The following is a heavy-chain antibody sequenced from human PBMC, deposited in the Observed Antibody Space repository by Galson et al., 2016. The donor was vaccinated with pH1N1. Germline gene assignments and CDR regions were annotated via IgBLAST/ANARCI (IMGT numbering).Heavy chain of an antibody. J-gene: IGHJ6*02. CDR3: AGIVWSDYYNGMDV. V-gene: IGHV3-23*01. Sequence: SLRLSCAASGFSFSTYGMRWVRQAPGKGLEWVSSITGSGGNTYDTDSVKGRFTISRDNARNTLYLQMNSLRAEDKAVYYCAGIVWSDYYNGMDVWGQGTTVTVSS. CDR2: ITGSGGNT. D-gene: IGHD2-21*01. CDR1: GFSFSTYG.